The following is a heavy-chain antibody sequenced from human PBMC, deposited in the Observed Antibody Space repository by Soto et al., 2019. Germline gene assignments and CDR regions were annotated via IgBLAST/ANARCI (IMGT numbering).Heavy chain of an antibody. CDR2: FDTEGET. CDR3: ATGTYGMDV. V-gene: IGHV1-24*01. J-gene: IGHJ6*02. D-gene: IGHD1-7*01. Sequence: QVQLVQSGAAVKKPGASVKVSCKVSGYTLTELSMHWVRQAPGKGLEWMGGFDTEGETVYAQKFQGRVTMTEDTSTDTAYMELSSLRSEDTDVFYCATGTYGMDVWGQGTKVTVSS. CDR1: GYTLTELS.